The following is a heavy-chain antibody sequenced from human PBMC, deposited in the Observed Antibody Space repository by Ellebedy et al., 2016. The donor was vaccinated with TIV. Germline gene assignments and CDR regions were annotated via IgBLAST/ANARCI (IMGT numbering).Heavy chain of an antibody. CDR2: IKQDGHEK. V-gene: IGHV3-7*01. CDR1: GFTFSSYA. CDR3: AGIADVGFDP. D-gene: IGHD3-10*02. J-gene: IGHJ5*02. Sequence: GESLKISCAASGFTFSSYAMSWVRQAPGKGLGWVANIKQDGHEKYYLDSEKGRFTISRDNAKNSIELQMNSLRAEDTAVYNGAGIADVGFDPWGQGTLVTVSS.